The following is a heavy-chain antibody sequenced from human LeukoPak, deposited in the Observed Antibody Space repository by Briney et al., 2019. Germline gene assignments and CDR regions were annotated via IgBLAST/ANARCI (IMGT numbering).Heavy chain of an antibody. Sequence: HPGGSLRLSCAASGFTFSSYWMHWVRQAPGKGLVWVSRINSDGSSTSYADSVKGRFTISRDNAKNTLYLQMNSLRAEDTAVYYCARVGPYGDYYYWGQGTLVTVSS. V-gene: IGHV3-74*01. D-gene: IGHD4-17*01. J-gene: IGHJ4*02. CDR3: ARVGPYGDYYY. CDR2: INSDGSST. CDR1: GFTFSSYW.